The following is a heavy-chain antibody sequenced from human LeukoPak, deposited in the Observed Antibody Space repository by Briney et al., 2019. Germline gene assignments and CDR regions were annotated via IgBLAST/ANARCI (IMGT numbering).Heavy chain of an antibody. J-gene: IGHJ4*02. CDR3: ARMVGGKYYFDY. V-gene: IGHV1-46*01. CDR2: INPSGGST. CDR1: GYTFTSYY. Sequence: ASVKVSCKASGYTFTSYYMHWVRQAPGQGLEWMGIINPSGGSTNYAQKFQGRVTMTRDTPTSTVYMEMSSLRSEDTAVYYCARMVGGKYYFDYWGQGTLVTVSS. D-gene: IGHD1-26*01.